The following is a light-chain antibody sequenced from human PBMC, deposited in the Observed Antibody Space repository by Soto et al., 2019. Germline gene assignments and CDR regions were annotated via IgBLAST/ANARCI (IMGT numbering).Light chain of an antibody. CDR1: QSVGSS. CDR3: QQRINWPLFT. CDR2: DAS. J-gene: IGKJ3*01. V-gene: IGKV3-11*01. Sequence: EIVLTQSAATLSLSPGERATLSCRASQSVGSSLAWYQQKPGQAPRLLIYDASNRATGTPARFSGSGSGTDFTLTISSLEPEDFAVYYCQQRINWPLFTFGPGTKVDIK.